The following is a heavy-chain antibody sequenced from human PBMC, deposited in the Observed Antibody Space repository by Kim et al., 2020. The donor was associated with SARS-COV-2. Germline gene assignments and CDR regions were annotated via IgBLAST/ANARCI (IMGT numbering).Heavy chain of an antibody. CDR3: AKDRVGAKWLRAPSAGMDV. Sequence: GGSLRLSCAASGFTFSSYAMSWVRQAPGKGLEWVSAISGSGGSTYYADSVKGRFTISRDNSKNTLYLQMNSLRAEDTAVYYCAKDRVGAKWLRAPSAGMDVWGQGTTVTVSS. CDR1: GFTFSSYA. CDR2: ISGSGGST. V-gene: IGHV3-23*01. J-gene: IGHJ6*02. D-gene: IGHD5-12*01.